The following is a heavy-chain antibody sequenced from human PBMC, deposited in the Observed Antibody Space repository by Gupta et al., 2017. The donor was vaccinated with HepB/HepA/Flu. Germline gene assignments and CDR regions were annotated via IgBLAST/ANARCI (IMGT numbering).Heavy chain of an antibody. V-gene: IGHV4-34*01. D-gene: IGHD2-15*01. Sequence: QVQLQQWGAGLLKPSETLSLTCAVYGGSFSGYYWSWIRQPPVKGLEWIGEINHSGSTNYNPSLKSRVTISVDTSKNQFSLKLSSVTAADTAVYYCARSQIVVVVAAIYGVRGGMDVWGQGTTVTVSS. CDR3: ARSQIVVVVAAIYGVRGGMDV. CDR1: GGSFSGYY. J-gene: IGHJ6*02. CDR2: INHSGST.